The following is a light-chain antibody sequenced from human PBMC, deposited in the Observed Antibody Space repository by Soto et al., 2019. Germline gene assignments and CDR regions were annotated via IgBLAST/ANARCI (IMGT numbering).Light chain of an antibody. CDR2: ENN. V-gene: IGLV1-51*01. Sequence: QSVLTQPPSVSAAPGQTVSMSCSGSSSNVGENFVAWYQHLPGTAPRLLIYENNKRPSEIPDRFFGSKSGTSATLGITGLQTGDEADYYCGTWDTGLSAGVFGGGTKLTVL. J-gene: IGLJ3*02. CDR1: SSNVGENF. CDR3: GTWDTGLSAGV.